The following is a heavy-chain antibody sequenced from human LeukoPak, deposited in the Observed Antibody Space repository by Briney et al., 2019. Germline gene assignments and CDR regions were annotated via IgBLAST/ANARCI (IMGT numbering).Heavy chain of an antibody. V-gene: IGHV4-59*01. CDR1: GASISSYY. D-gene: IGHD3-10*01. CDR3: ARDRSYYNAGSYGGVFES. J-gene: IGHJ4*02. Sequence: SETLSHTCTVSGASISSYYWSWIRQPPGKELEWIGYIYYSGSTNYNPSLKSRVTISVDTSKNQFSLKLSSVTAADTAVYYCARDRSYYNAGSYGGVFESWGQGTLVTVSS. CDR2: IYYSGST.